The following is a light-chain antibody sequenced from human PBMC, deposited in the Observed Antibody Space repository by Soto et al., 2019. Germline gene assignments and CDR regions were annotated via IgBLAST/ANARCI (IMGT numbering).Light chain of an antibody. CDR2: AAS. CDR3: QQSYNSPWT. CDR1: QTIHTY. V-gene: IGKV1-39*01. J-gene: IGKJ1*01. Sequence: DLRMTQSPTSLSASVGDRVTITCRASQTIHTYLSWYQQKPGKVPKLLIYAASSLQSGVPSRFSGSGSGTDFALTIDSLQPDDYATYYCQQSYNSPWTFGPGTKVDIK.